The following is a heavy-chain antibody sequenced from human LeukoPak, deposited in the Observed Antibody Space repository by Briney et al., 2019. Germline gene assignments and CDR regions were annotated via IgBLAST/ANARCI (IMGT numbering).Heavy chain of an antibody. CDR3: AGAEDDFYAL. D-gene: IGHD3-3*01. CDR2: INHSGST. V-gene: IGHV4-34*01. CDR1: GGSFSGYY. J-gene: IGHJ4*02. Sequence: SETLSLTCAVYGGSFSGYYWSWIRQPPGKGLEWIGEINHSGSTNYNPSLKSRVTISVDTSKNQSSLKLSSVTAADTAVYYCAGAEDDFYALWGQGTLVTVSS.